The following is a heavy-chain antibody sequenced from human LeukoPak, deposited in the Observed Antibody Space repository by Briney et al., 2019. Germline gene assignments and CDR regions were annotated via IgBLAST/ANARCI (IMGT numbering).Heavy chain of an antibody. V-gene: IGHV1-18*01. CDR2: ISAYNGNT. D-gene: IGHD2-15*01. CDR3: ARGSRKVYCSGGSCYSGPYYYGMDV. Sequence: ASVKVSCKASGYTFTSYGISWVRQAPGQGLEWMGWISAYNGNTNYAQKLQGRVTMTTDTSTSTAYMELRSLRSDDTAVYYCARGSRKVYCSGGSCYSGPYYYGMDVWGQGTTVTVSS. J-gene: IGHJ6*02. CDR1: GYTFTSYG.